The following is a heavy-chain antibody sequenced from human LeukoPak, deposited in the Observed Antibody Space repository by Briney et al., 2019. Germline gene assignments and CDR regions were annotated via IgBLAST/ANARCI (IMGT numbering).Heavy chain of an antibody. CDR2: IGTAGDT. V-gene: IGHV3-13*04. CDR3: ARARAAGGYYYYGMDV. J-gene: IGHJ6*02. CDR1: GFTFSSYD. Sequence: GGSLRLSCAASGFTFSSYDMHWARHATGKGLEWVSAIGTAGDTYYPGSVKGRFTISRENAKNSLYLQMSSLRAGDTAVYYCARARAAGGYYYYGMDVWGQGTTVTVSS. D-gene: IGHD6-13*01.